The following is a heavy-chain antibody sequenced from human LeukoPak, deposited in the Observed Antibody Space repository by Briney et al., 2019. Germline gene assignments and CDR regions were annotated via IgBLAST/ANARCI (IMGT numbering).Heavy chain of an antibody. CDR2: IHQSGSA. CDR1: GGSISSYY. CDR3: AREDSYSLLLDS. V-gene: IGHV4-59*01. J-gene: IGHJ4*02. Sequence: PSETLSLTCTVSGGSISSYYWTWIRQPPGKGLEWIGYIHQSGSAKYNRSFSNRVSISVDTSKNQFSLNLTSVTAADTAVYYCAREDSYSLLLDSWGQGTLVTVS. D-gene: IGHD2-21*01.